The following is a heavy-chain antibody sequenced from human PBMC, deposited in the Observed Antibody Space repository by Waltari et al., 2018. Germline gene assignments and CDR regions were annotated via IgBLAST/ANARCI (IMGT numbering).Heavy chain of an antibody. CDR1: GYTLTELS. CDR2: VDPEDDET. J-gene: IGHJ6*02. D-gene: IGHD6-25*01. Sequence: QVQLVQSGAEVKKPGASVKVSCKVSGYTLTELSMHWVRQAPGKGLEWMGGVDPEDDETIYAQKFQGRVTMTEDTSTDTAYMELSSLRSEDTAVYYCATVPVDAPAPDYYGMDVWGQGTTVTVSS. CDR3: ATVPVDAPAPDYYGMDV. V-gene: IGHV1-24*01.